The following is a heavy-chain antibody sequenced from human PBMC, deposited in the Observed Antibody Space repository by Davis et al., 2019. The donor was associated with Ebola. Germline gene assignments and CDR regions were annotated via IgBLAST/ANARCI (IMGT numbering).Heavy chain of an antibody. V-gene: IGHV1-69*04. CDR3: ARERVRGVIRDYYYYGMDV. J-gene: IGHJ6*04. D-gene: IGHD3-10*01. CDR2: IIPILGIA. CDR1: GGTFSSYT. Sequence: SVKVSCKASGGTFSSYTISWVRQAPGQGLEWMGRIIPILGIANYAQKFQGRVTITADKSTSTVYMELSSLRSEDTAVYYCARERVRGVIRDYYYYGMDVWGKGTTVTVSS.